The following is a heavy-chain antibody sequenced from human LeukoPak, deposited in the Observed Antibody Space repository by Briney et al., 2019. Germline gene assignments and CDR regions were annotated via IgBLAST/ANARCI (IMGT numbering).Heavy chain of an antibody. CDR2: INSDGTA. V-gene: IGHV3-74*01. J-gene: IGHJ4*02. CDR3: ARDWYYSIDY. Sequence: GGSLRLSCAASGFTSTTWMHWVRQAPGKGLIWVSRINSDGTASYADSVKGRFTISRDNAKNMLYLQMNSLRAEDTAVYYCARDWYYSIDYWGQGTLVTVSS. D-gene: IGHD3-10*01. CDR1: GFTSTTW.